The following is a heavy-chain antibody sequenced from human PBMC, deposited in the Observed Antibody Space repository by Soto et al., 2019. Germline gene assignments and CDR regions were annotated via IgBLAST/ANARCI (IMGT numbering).Heavy chain of an antibody. D-gene: IGHD3-22*01. V-gene: IGHV1-69*13. CDR3: ARTYYYDSSGYSNWFDP. Sequence: SVKVSCKASGGTFSSYAISWVRQAPGQGLEWMGGIIPIFGTANYAQKFQGRVTITADESTSTAYMELSSLRSEDTAVYYCARTYYYDSSGYSNWFDPWGQGTLVTVSS. J-gene: IGHJ5*02. CDR1: GGTFSSYA. CDR2: IIPIFGTA.